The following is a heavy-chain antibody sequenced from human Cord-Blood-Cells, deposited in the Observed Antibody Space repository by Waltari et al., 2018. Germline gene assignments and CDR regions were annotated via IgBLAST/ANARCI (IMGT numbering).Heavy chain of an antibody. CDR3: ARRRAYYYYYGMDV. CDR2: ISYDGSNK. V-gene: IGHV3-30*04. CDR1: GFTFGSYA. Sequence: QVQLVESGGGVVQPGRSLRLSCAASGFTFGSYALPWVRQAPGKGLEWVAVISYDGSNKYYADSVKGRFTISRDNSKNTLYLQMNSLRAEDTAVYYCARRRAYYYYYGMDVWGQGTTVTVSS. J-gene: IGHJ6*02.